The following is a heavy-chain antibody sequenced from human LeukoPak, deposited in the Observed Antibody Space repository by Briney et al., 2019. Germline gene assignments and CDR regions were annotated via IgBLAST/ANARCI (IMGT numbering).Heavy chain of an antibody. D-gene: IGHD2-21*02. CDR3: AKDGTYCGGDCYLGVDY. CDR1: GFTFSSYW. J-gene: IGHJ4*02. CDR2: IHSDGSIT. Sequence: GGSLRLSCAASGFTFSSYWMHWVRQAPGKGLVWVSRIHSDGSITSYADSVKGRFTISRDNSKNTLYLQMNSLRAEDTAVYYCAKDGTYCGGDCYLGVDYWGQGTLVTVSS. V-gene: IGHV3-74*01.